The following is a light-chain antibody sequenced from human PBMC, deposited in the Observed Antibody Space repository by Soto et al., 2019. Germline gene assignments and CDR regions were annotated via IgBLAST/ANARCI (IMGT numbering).Light chain of an antibody. Sequence: DIQMTQSPSTLSASIGDKVTITCRASQSISDWLAWYQQKPGKAPKLLIYDVSSLESGVPSRFSGSGSGTELTITISSLQPDDFETYYCQQYNSYPWTFGQGTKVDIK. CDR3: QQYNSYPWT. V-gene: IGKV1-5*01. CDR1: QSISDW. J-gene: IGKJ1*01. CDR2: DVS.